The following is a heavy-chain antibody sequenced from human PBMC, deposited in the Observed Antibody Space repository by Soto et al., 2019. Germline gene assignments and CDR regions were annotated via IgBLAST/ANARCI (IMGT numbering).Heavy chain of an antibody. J-gene: IGHJ5*02. Sequence: QVQLQESGPGLVKPSQTLSLTCTVSGGSISSGGYYWSWIRQHQGKGREWIGYLYYSGSTYYNQSLKSRVTISVDTSKNQFSRTLSSVTAADTAVYYCARLDCGGDCEPPTNWFDPWGHGTLVTVSS. D-gene: IGHD2-21*02. CDR1: GGSISSGGYY. V-gene: IGHV4-31*03. CDR3: ARLDCGGDCEPPTNWFDP. CDR2: LYYSGST.